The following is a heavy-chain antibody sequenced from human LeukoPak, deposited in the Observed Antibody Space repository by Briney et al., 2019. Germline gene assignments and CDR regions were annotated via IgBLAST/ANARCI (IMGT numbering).Heavy chain of an antibody. J-gene: IGHJ6*02. Sequence: PGGSLRLSCAASGFTFSSYGMHWVRQAPGNGLEWVAVISYDGSNKYYADSVKGRFTISRDNSKNTLYLQMNSLRAEDTAVYYCAKDGPSTYYYDGTDVWGQGTTVTVSS. CDR2: ISYDGSNK. V-gene: IGHV3-30*18. CDR1: GFTFSSYG. CDR3: AKDGPSTYYYDGTDV.